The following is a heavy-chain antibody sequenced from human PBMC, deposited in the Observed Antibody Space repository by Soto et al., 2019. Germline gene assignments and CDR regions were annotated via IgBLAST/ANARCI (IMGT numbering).Heavy chain of an antibody. V-gene: IGHV5-51*01. Sequence: GESLKISCKASGYSFSDYWIAWVRQTPGKGLEWMGTIYPPDSDTRYSPSFEGQVTISVDTSVNTAYLQWSNMRASDTAIYYCARHEASTILSVVLTAGMDVWGQGTTVTVSS. D-gene: IGHD3-3*01. CDR3: ARHEASTILSVVLTAGMDV. CDR1: GYSFSDYW. J-gene: IGHJ6*02. CDR2: IYPPDSDT.